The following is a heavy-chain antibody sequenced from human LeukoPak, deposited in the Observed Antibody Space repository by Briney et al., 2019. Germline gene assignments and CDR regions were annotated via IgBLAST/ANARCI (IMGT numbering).Heavy chain of an antibody. Sequence: GGSLRLSCAASGFTFSNYWMSWIRQAPGKGLEWVANIKQDGSDKYYVDSVKGRFTISRDNAKNSLYLLMNSVRAEDTAVYYCAREGAGTFDYWGQGTLVTASS. D-gene: IGHD1-1*01. CDR2: IKQDGSDK. J-gene: IGHJ4*02. CDR3: AREGAGTFDY. CDR1: GFTFSNYW. V-gene: IGHV3-7*04.